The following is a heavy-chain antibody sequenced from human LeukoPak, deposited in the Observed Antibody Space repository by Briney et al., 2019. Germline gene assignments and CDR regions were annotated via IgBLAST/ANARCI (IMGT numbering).Heavy chain of an antibody. CDR2: IYPGDSDT. Sequence: GESLKISCMGSGYSFTSYWIGWVRQMPGKGLEWMGIIYPGDSDTRYSPSFQGQVTISADKSISTAYLQWSSLKASDTAMYYCARQSYSSSYWFDPWGQGTLVTVSS. J-gene: IGHJ5*02. CDR3: ARQSYSSSYWFDP. V-gene: IGHV5-51*01. D-gene: IGHD6-6*01. CDR1: GYSFTSYW.